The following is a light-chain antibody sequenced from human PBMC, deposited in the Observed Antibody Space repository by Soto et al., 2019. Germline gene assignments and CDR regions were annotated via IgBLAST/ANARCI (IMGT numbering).Light chain of an antibody. Sequence: QSVLTQPPSASGSPGQSVTISCTGTSSDVGGYIFVSWYQQHPGKVPKLIIYDVNKRPSGVPDRFSGSKYGNTASLTVSGLQAEDEGDYYCVSFAGGTYAIGTGTKVTVL. J-gene: IGLJ1*01. CDR3: VSFAGGTYA. CDR1: SSDVGGYIF. CDR2: DVN. V-gene: IGLV2-8*01.